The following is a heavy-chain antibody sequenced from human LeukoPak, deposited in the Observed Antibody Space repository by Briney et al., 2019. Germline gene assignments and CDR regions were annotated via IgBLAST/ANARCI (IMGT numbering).Heavy chain of an antibody. Sequence: ASVKVSCKASGYTFTGYYMHWVRQAPGQGLEWMGRINPNSGGTNYARKSQGRVTVTRDTSISTAYMELSRLRSDDTAVYYCARDMSPENSQIDYWGQGTLVTVSS. CDR3: ARDMSPENSQIDY. CDR2: INPNSGGT. V-gene: IGHV1-2*06. J-gene: IGHJ4*02. CDR1: GYTFTGYY. D-gene: IGHD3-10*02.